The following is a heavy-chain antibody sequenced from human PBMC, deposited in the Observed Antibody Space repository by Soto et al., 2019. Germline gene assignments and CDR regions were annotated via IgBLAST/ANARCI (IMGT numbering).Heavy chain of an antibody. V-gene: IGHV5-51*01. CDR3: AGATYYDTSGYYYDFDF. J-gene: IGHJ4*02. D-gene: IGHD3-22*01. Sequence: GESLKISCKGSGYSFTSYWIGWVRQRPGKGLEWMGIIYPGDSDTRYSPSFQGQVTISTDNSINTAYLQRSSLKASDTAMYYCAGATYYDTSGYYYDFDFWGQGTLVTVSS. CDR2: IYPGDSDT. CDR1: GYSFTSYW.